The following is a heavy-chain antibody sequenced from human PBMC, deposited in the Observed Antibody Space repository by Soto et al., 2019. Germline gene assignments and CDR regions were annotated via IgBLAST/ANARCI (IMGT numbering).Heavy chain of an antibody. Sequence: QVQLVQSGAEVKKPGSSVKVSCKASGGTFSSYAISWVRQAPGQGLEWMGGIIPIFGTANYAQKFQGRVTINADEYKSKAYMELSSLRSEDTAVYYCARDSGDIVVVPAAPLYYYYGIDVWGQGTTVTVSS. J-gene: IGHJ6*02. CDR1: GGTFSSYA. CDR2: IIPIFGTA. CDR3: ARDSGDIVVVPAAPLYYYYGIDV. D-gene: IGHD2-2*01. V-gene: IGHV1-69*01.